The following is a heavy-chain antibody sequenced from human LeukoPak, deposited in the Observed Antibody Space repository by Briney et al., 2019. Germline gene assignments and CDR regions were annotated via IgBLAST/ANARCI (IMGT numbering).Heavy chain of an antibody. V-gene: IGHV3-21*01. CDR3: ARASGYTSGWYDDAFDI. CDR1: GFTFSSYS. CDR2: ISSSSSYI. Sequence: GGSLRLSCAASGFTFSSYSMNWVRQAPGKGLEWVSSISSSSSYIYYADSVKGRFTISRDNAKDSLYLQMNSLRAEDTAVYYCARASGYTSGWYDDAFDIWGQGTMVTVSS. J-gene: IGHJ3*02. D-gene: IGHD6-19*01.